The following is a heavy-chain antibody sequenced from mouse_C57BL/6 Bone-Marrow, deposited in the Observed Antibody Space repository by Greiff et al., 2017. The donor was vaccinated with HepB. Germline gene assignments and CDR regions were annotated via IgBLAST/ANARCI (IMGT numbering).Heavy chain of an antibody. CDR1: GFTFSSYA. J-gene: IGHJ1*03. Sequence: EVKVEESGEGLVKPGGSLKLSCAASGFTFSSYAMSWVRQTPEKRLEWVAYISSGGDYIYYADTVKGRFTISRDNARNTLYLQMSSLKSEDTAMYYCTREGYDYPRWGTGTTVTVSS. CDR2: ISSGGDYI. D-gene: IGHD2-4*01. CDR3: TREGYDYPR. V-gene: IGHV5-9-1*02.